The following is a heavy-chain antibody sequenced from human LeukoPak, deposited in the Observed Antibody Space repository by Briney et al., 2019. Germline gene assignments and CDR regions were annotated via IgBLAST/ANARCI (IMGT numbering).Heavy chain of an antibody. V-gene: IGHV1-46*01. CDR1: GYTFTRYY. J-gene: IGHJ5*02. D-gene: IGHD3-3*01. CDR3: ARDNWADNFGVANNWFDP. CDR2: INPSGGST. Sequence: ASVKVSCKASGYTFTRYYMYWVRQAPGQGLEWMGIINPSGGSTNYAQKFQGRVTMTRDTSTNTVYMELSSLRSEDTAVYYCARDNWADNFGVANNWFDPWGQGTLVTVSS.